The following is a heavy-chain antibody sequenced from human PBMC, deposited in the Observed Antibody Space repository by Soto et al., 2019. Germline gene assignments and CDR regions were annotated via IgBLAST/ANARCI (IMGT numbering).Heavy chain of an antibody. CDR2: ISSSSSYI. CDR1: GFTFSSYS. CDR3: ARGGPFGSSWTFDY. Sequence: RLSCAASGFTFSSYSMNWVRQAPGKGLEWVSSISSSSSYIYYADSVKGRFTISRDNAKNSLYLQMNSLRAEDTAVYYCARGGPFGSSWTFDYWGQGTLVTVSS. D-gene: IGHD6-13*01. V-gene: IGHV3-21*01. J-gene: IGHJ4*02.